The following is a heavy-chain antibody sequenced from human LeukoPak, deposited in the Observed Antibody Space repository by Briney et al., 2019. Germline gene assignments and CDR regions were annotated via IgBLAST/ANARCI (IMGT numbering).Heavy chain of an antibody. J-gene: IGHJ5*02. D-gene: IGHD4/OR15-4a*01. CDR3: AREERDDFGANRFDP. V-gene: IGHV1-2*02. CDR2: INPKSGGT. CDR1: GYTFTGYY. Sequence: ASVKVSCKASGYTFTGYYMHWVRQAPGQGLEWVGWINPKSGGTNYAQKFQGRVNMTRDTSISTAYMELSRLRSDDTAVYYCAREERDDFGANRFDPWGQGTLVTVSS.